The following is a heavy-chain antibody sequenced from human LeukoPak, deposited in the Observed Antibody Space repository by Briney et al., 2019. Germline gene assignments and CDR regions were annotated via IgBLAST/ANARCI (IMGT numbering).Heavy chain of an antibody. CDR2: ISYDESNK. J-gene: IGHJ6*02. Sequence: PGGSLRLSCAASGFTFSTYGMHWVRQAPGKGLEWVAVISYDESNKYYADSVKGRFTISRDSSKNTVYLQMNSLRAEDTAVYYCARGARFGELSTYYYYGMDVWGQGTTVTVSS. V-gene: IGHV3-30*03. D-gene: IGHD3-10*01. CDR1: GFTFSTYG. CDR3: ARGARFGELSTYYYYGMDV.